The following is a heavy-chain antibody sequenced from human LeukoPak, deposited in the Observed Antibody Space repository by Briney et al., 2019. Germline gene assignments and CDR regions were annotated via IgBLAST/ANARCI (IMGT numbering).Heavy chain of an antibody. J-gene: IGHJ3*02. D-gene: IGHD6-13*01. V-gene: IGHV3-23*01. CDR3: AKEKALSSWYHAFDI. CDR1: GFTFNIYA. CDR2: ISGSGGST. Sequence: GGSLRLSCAASGFTFNIYAMSWVRQAPGKGLEWVSAISGSGGSTYYADSVKGRFTISRDNSKNTLYLQMNSLRAEDTAVYYCAKEKALSSWYHAFDIWGQGTMVTVSS.